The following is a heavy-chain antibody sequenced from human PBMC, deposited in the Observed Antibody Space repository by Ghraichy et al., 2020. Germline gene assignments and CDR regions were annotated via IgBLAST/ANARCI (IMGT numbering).Heavy chain of an antibody. CDR3: AHSPTVVTLFHKTNWFDP. D-gene: IGHD4-23*01. CDR1: GFSLSTSGVG. CDR2: IYWDDDK. V-gene: IGHV2-5*02. J-gene: IGHJ5*02. Sequence: SGPTLVKPTQTLTLTCTFSGFSLSTSGVGVGWIRQPPGKALEWLALIYWDDDKRYSPSLKSRLTITKDTSKNQVVLTMTNMDPVDTATYYCAHSPTVVTLFHKTNWFDPWGQGTLVTVSS.